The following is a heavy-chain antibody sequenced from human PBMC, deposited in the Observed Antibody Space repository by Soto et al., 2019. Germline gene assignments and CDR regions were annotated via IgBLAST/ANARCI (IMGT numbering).Heavy chain of an antibody. CDR3: ARDNVEQLVLFDY. D-gene: IGHD6-13*01. Sequence: ASVKVSCKASGGTFSSYAISWVRQAPGQGLEWMGGIIPIFGTANYAQKFQGRVTITADESTSTAYMELSSLRSEDTAVYYCARDNVEQLVLFDYWGQGTLVTVSS. J-gene: IGHJ4*02. V-gene: IGHV1-69*13. CDR2: IIPIFGTA. CDR1: GGTFSSYA.